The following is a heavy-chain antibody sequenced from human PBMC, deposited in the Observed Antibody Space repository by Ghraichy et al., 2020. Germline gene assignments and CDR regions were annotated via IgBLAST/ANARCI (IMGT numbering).Heavy chain of an antibody. CDR2: VNSDGSTI. J-gene: IGHJ2*01. Sequence: GGSLRLSCAASGFIFSTYWMHWVRQAPGKGLVWVSRVNSDGSTINYADSVKGRFTISRDNAKNTLYLQVNSLRDEDTAVYYCARGALAGRTIGYFDLWGRGTLVTVSS. CDR1: GFIFSTYW. CDR3: ARGALAGRTIGYFDL. V-gene: IGHV3-74*01. D-gene: IGHD6-19*01.